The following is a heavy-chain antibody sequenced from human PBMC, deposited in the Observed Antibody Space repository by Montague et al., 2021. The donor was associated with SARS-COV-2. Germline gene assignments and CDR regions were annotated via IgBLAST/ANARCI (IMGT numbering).Heavy chain of an antibody. D-gene: IGHD3-3*01. CDR1: GGSISSSSYY. V-gene: IGHV4-39*01. CDR2: IYCSGST. Sequence: SETLSLTCTVSGGSISSSSYYWGWIPQPPGKGLEWIGCIYCSGSTYYNPSLKSRVTISVYTSKNQFSLTLSSVTAADTAVYYCAGLGSPRITIFGVVTHNWFDPGGQGPLVTVSS. CDR3: AGLGSPRITIFGVVTHNWFDP. J-gene: IGHJ5*02.